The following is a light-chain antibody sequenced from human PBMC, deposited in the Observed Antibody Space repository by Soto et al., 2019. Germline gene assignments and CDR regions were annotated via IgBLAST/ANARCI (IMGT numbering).Light chain of an antibody. CDR3: QPYTSYSRT. V-gene: IGKV1-5*03. Sequence: DIQMTQSPSTLSESVGDRVTITCRASQSIDSWLAWYQHKPGKAPKLLIFKASTLETGVPSRFSGSGSETEFTLTISSLQPDDSATYYCQPYTSYSRTFGQGTKVDI. J-gene: IGKJ1*01. CDR1: QSIDSW. CDR2: KAS.